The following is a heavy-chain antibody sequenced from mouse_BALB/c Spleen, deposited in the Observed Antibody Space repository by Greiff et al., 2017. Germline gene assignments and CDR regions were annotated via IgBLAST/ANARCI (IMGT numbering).Heavy chain of an antibody. V-gene: IGHV1-39*01. CDR3: ARRYDYDDGYAMDY. CDR2: IDPYYGGT. J-gene: IGHJ4*01. CDR1: GYSFTGYN. D-gene: IGHD2-4*01. Sequence: EVKLMESGPELEKPGASVKISCKASGYSFTGYNMNWVKQSNGKSLEWIGNIDPYYGGTSYNQKFKGKATLTVDKSSSTAYMQLKSLTSEDSAVYYCARRYDYDDGYAMDYWGQGTSVTVSS.